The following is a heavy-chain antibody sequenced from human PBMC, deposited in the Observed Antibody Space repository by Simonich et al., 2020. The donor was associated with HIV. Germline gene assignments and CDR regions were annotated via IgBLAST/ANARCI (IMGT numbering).Heavy chain of an antibody. D-gene: IGHD6-6*01. V-gene: IGHV4-34*01. J-gene: IGHJ1*01. Sequence: QVQLQQWGAGLLKPSETLSLTCAVYGGSFSGYYRSWIRQPPGKGLEWIEEINHSESTNYNPSHKSRVTISVDTTKNQFSLKRSAVTAADTAVYYCARRRREQLVTYFQHWGQGTLVTVSS. CDR3: ARRRREQLVTYFQH. CDR2: INHSEST. CDR1: GGSFSGYY.